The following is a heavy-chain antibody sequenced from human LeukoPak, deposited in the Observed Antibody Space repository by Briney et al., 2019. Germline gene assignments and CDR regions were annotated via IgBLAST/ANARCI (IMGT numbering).Heavy chain of an antibody. CDR3: AARGYSYGNNIRDY. J-gene: IGHJ4*02. V-gene: IGHV1-18*01. D-gene: IGHD5-18*01. CDR1: GYTFTSYG. Sequence: GASVKVSCKASGYTFTSYGISWVRQAPGQGLGWMGWISAYNGNTNYAQKLQGRVTMTTDTSTSTAYMELRSLRSDDTAVYYCAARGYSYGNNIRDYWGQGTLVTVSS. CDR2: ISAYNGNT.